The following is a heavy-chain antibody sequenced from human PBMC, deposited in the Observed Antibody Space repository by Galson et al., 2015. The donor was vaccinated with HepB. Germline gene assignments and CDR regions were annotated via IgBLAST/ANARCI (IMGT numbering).Heavy chain of an antibody. Sequence: SLRLSCAASGFTFSSYGMHWVRQAPGKGLEWVAVIWYDGSNKYYADSVKGRFTISRDNSKNTLYLQMNSLRAEDTAVYYCARSAVAGTYYYYGMDVWGQGTTVTVSS. D-gene: IGHD6-19*01. CDR2: IWYDGSNK. CDR1: GFTFSSYG. J-gene: IGHJ6*02. CDR3: ARSAVAGTYYYYGMDV. V-gene: IGHV3-33*01.